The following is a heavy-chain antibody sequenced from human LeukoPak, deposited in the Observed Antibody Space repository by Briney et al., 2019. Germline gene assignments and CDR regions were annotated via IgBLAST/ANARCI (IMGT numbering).Heavy chain of an antibody. J-gene: IGHJ6*02. V-gene: IGHV3-30*18. CDR2: ISYDGSNK. D-gene: IGHD6-19*01. CDR3: AKDQWLAYYYYYGMDV. Sequence: GGSLRLSCAASGFTFSSYGMHWVRQAPGKGLEWVAVISYDGSNKYYADSVKGRFTISRDNSKNTLYLQMNSLRAEDTAEYYCAKDQWLAYYYYYGMDVWGQGTTVTVSS. CDR1: GFTFSSYG.